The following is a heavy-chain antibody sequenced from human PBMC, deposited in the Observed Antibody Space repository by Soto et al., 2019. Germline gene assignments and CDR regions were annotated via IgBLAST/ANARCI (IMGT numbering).Heavy chain of an antibody. V-gene: IGHV3-21*01. J-gene: IGHJ3*02. CDR2: ISSSSSYI. D-gene: IGHD6-13*01. CDR3: AREGSSWPLDAFDI. Sequence: GGSLRLSCAASGFTFSSYSMNWVRQAPGKGLEWVSSISSSSSYIYYADSVKGRFTISRDNAKNSLYLQMNSLRAEDTAVYYCAREGSSWPLDAFDIWGQGTMVTVSS. CDR1: GFTFSSYS.